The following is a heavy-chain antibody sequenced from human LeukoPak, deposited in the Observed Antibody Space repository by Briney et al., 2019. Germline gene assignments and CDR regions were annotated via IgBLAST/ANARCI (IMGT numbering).Heavy chain of an antibody. CDR2: IRSKANSYAT. CDR3: TTRGYSPEHPRYFDY. CDR1: GFTFSGSA. Sequence: SGGSLRLSCAASGFTFSGSAMLWLRQASGKGLEWVGRIRSKANSYATAYAASVKGRFTISRDDSKNTAYLQMNSLKTDDTAVYYCTTRGYSPEHPRYFDYWGQGTLVTVSS. D-gene: IGHD5-18*01. V-gene: IGHV3-73*01. J-gene: IGHJ4*02.